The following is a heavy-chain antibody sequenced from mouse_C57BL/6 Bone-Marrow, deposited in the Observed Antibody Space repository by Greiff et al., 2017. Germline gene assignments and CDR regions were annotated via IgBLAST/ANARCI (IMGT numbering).Heavy chain of an antibody. D-gene: IGHD1-1*01. CDR3: ARYFYYYGSSFFDY. J-gene: IGHJ2*01. V-gene: IGHV1-52*01. Sequence: QVQLQQPGAELVRPGSSVKLSCKASGYTFTSYWLHWVKQRPIQGLEWIGNIDPSDSATHYNQKFKDKGTLTVDKSSSTAYMQLSSLTSEDSAVYYCARYFYYYGSSFFDYWGQGTTLTVSS. CDR1: GYTFTSYW. CDR2: IDPSDSAT.